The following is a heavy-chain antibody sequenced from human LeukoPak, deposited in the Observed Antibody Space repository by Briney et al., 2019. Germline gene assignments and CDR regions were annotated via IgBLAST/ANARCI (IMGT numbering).Heavy chain of an antibody. CDR1: GFTFGDYA. V-gene: IGHV3-49*04. D-gene: IGHD2-15*01. CDR2: IRSKAYGGTT. J-gene: IGHJ4*02. CDR3: LGGSHHCSGGSCYLDLYYFDY. Sequence: GGSLRLSCTASGFTFGDYAMSWVRQAPGKGLEWVGFIRSKAYGGTTEYAASVKGRFTISRDDSKSIAYLQMNSLKTEDTAVFYCLGGSHHCSGGSCYLDLYYFDYWGQGTLVTVSS.